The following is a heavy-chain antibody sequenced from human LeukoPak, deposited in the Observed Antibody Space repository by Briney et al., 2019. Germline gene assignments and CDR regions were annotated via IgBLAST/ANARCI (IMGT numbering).Heavy chain of an antibody. V-gene: IGHV3-30*02. CDR2: IRYDGSNK. CDR3: ARGRGVPKRNHNTGRWFDP. D-gene: IGHD1-14*01. Sequence: PGGSLRLSCAASGFTFSSYGMHWVRQAPGKGLEWVAFIRYDGSNKYYADSVKGRFTISRDNSKNTLYLQMNSLRAEDTAVYYCARGRGVPKRNHNTGRWFDPWGQGTLVTVSS. J-gene: IGHJ5*02. CDR1: GFTFSSYG.